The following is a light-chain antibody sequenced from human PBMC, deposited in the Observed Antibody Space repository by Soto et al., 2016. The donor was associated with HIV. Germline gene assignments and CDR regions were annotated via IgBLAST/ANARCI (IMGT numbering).Light chain of an antibody. CDR3: QQYDNLPFT. V-gene: IGKV1-33*01. Sequence: DIQMTQFPSSLSASVGDRVTITCQASQDISNFLNWYQQKPGKAPKLLIYDASNLETGVPSRFIGSGSGTDFTFTISSLQAEDIATYYCQQYDNLPFTFGPGTKVDIK. CDR1: QDISNF. J-gene: IGKJ3*01. CDR2: DAS.